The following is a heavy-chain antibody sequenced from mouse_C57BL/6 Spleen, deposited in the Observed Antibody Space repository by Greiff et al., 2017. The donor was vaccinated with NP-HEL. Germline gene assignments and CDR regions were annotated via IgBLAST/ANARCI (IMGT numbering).Heavy chain of an antibody. V-gene: IGHV1-54*01. J-gene: IGHJ2*01. CDR3: ARGGGPDARLDY. Sequence: QVQLKESGAELVRPGTSVKVSCKASGYAFTNYLIEWVKQRPGQGLEWIGVINPGSGGTNYHEKFKGKATLTGDKSYSTAYMQPSSLTSEDSAVYFLARGGGPDARLDYWGQGTTLTVSS. CDR1: GYAFTNYL. CDR2: INPGSGGT.